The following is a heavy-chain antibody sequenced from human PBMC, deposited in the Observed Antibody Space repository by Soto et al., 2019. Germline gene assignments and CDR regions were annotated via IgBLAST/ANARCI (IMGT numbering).Heavy chain of an antibody. CDR2: INLNSGGT. Sequence: QVQLVQSGAEVKKTGASVKVSCEAPGHYFSGYYMYWVRQAPGHGLEWMGWINLNSGGTNYAQKCQGRVTMTRDTSITTGYMDLRGLTSDDTAVYYCASAPPYYGISGDLEVWGLGTLVTVSS. J-gene: IGHJ4*02. CDR3: ASAPPYYGISGDLEV. CDR1: GHYFSGYY. V-gene: IGHV1-2*02. D-gene: IGHD3-22*01.